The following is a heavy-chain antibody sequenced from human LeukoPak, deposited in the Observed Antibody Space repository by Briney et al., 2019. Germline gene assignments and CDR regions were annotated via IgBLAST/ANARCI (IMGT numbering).Heavy chain of an antibody. D-gene: IGHD1-26*01. Sequence: PSETLSLTCTVSGGSISSYYWSWIRQPAGKGLEWIGRIYTSGNTNSNPSLKSRVTMSVDTSKSQFSLKLSSVTAADTAVYFCARHLSYSEIDYWGQGTLVTVSS. CDR2: IYTSGNT. CDR3: ARHLSYSEIDY. V-gene: IGHV4-4*07. CDR1: GGSISSYY. J-gene: IGHJ4*02.